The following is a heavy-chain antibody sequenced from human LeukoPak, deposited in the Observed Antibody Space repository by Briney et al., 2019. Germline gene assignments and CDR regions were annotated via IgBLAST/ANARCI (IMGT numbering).Heavy chain of an antibody. V-gene: IGHV1-69*04. CDR2: IIPILGIA. CDR3: ASRIAVAGSVDY. Sequence: ASVKVSCKASGGTFSSYAISWVRQAPGQGLEWMGRIIPILGIANYAQKFQGRVTITADKSTSTAYMELSSLRSEDTAVYYCASRIAVAGSVDYWGQGTLVTVSS. D-gene: IGHD6-19*01. J-gene: IGHJ4*02. CDR1: GGTFSSYA.